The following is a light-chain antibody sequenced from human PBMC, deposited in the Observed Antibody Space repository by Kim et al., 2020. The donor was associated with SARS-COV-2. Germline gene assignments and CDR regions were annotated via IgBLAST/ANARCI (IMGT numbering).Light chain of an antibody. V-gene: IGLV3-1*01. CDR1: KFHERY. CDR3: QAWDVNTWV. Sequence: PGQTAHITCSGNKFHERYINWYQYNPGQSPVLVIYQDDKRPSGIPERFSGSSSGNTATLTITGTQAMDEADYFCQAWDVNTWVFGGGTKLTVL. J-gene: IGLJ3*02. CDR2: QDD.